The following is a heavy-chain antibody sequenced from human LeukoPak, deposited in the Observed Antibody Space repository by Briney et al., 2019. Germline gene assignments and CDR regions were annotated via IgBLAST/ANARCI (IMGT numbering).Heavy chain of an antibody. CDR3: ARALNRYKTEFDP. CDR1: GYTFTSYA. Sequence: ASVKVSCKSSGYTFTSYAMNWVRQAPGQGLGWMGWINSNSGNPTYAQGFTGRFVFSLDTSVSTAYLQISSLMAEDTAVYYCARALNRYKTEFDPWGQGTLVTVSS. V-gene: IGHV7-4-1*02. CDR2: INSNSGNP. J-gene: IGHJ5*02. D-gene: IGHD5-18*01.